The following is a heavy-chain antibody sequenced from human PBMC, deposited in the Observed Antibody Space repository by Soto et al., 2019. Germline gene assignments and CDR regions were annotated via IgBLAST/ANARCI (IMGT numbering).Heavy chain of an antibody. CDR3: AKAAQTRYNWNDLGNWFDP. Sequence: QVQLVQSGAEVKKPGSSMKVSCKESGGTFSSYAIAWVRQAPGQGLEWMGGIIPIFGIANYAQKFQGRVAITADESTNTAYMELSSLRSDDTAVYYCAKAAQTRYNWNDLGNWFDPWGQGTLVTVSS. CDR1: GGTFSSYA. CDR2: IIPIFGIA. D-gene: IGHD1-1*01. V-gene: IGHV1-69*01. J-gene: IGHJ5*02.